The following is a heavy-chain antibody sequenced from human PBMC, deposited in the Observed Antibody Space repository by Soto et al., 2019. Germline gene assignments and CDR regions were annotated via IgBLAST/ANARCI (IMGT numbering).Heavy chain of an antibody. J-gene: IGHJ5*02. CDR1: GFTFSNAW. D-gene: IGHD6-19*01. Sequence: GGSLRLSCAASGFTFSNAWMSWVRQAPGKGLEWVGRIKSKTDGGSTDYSAPVNGRFTISRDDSKNTLYLQRNSLKTEYAAVYYCTTDMLAVAATWGFDPLCQGTLVTVSS. CDR3: TTDMLAVAATWGFDP. CDR2: IKSKTDGGST. V-gene: IGHV3-15*01.